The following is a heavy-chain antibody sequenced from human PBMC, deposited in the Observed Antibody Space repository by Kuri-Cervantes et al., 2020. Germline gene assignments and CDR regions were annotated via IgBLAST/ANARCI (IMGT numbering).Heavy chain of an antibody. CDR2: IIPIFGTA. J-gene: IGHJ4*02. CDR1: GDTFSSYA. V-gene: IGHV1-69*13. Sequence: SVKVSCKASGDTFSSYAISWVRQAPGQGLEWMGGIIPIFGTANYAQKFQGRVTITADESTSTAYMELSSLRSEDTAVYYCSRGSPGRWLQVEFDYWGQGTLVTVSS. D-gene: IGHD5-24*01. CDR3: SRGSPGRWLQVEFDY.